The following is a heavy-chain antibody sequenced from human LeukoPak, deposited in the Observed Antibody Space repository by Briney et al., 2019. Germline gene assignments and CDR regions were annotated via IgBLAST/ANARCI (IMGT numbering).Heavy chain of an antibody. CDR3: ARDLTYCSSTSCYTTNWFDP. J-gene: IGHJ5*02. CDR2: ISYDGSNK. Sequence: GSLRLSCAASGFTFSSYAMHWVRQAPGKGLEWVAVISYDGSNKYYADSVKGRFTISRDNSKNTLYLQMNSLRAEDMAVYYCARDLTYCSSTSCYTTNWFDPWGQGTLVTVSS. CDR1: GFTFSSYA. V-gene: IGHV3-30*04. D-gene: IGHD2-2*02.